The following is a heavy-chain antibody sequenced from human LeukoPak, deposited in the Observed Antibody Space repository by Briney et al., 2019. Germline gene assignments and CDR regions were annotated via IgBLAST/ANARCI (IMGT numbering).Heavy chain of an antibody. CDR2: ITSSSSYI. J-gene: IGHJ6*03. V-gene: IGHV3-21*04. D-gene: IGHD2-15*01. CDR3: AKAVANYMDV. CDR1: GFTFSSYN. Sequence: GGSLRLSCAASGFTFSSYNMNWVRQAPGKGLEWVSSITSSSSYIYYADSVKGRFTISRDNSKNSLYLQMNSLRAEDTALYYCAKAVANYMDVWGKGTTVTVSS.